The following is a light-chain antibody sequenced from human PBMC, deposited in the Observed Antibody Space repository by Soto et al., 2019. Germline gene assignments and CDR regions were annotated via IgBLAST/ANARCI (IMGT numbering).Light chain of an antibody. J-gene: IGLJ3*02. CDR1: NSDVGAYSY. V-gene: IGLV2-14*03. Sequence: QSALTQPASVSGSPGQSITISCAGSNSDVGAYSYVSWYQQHPGKAPKLIIFDVSNRPSGVSDRFSASKSGNTASLTISGLQAEDEADYYCSSFTTSTTLVFGGGTKLTVL. CDR3: SSFTTSTTLV. CDR2: DVS.